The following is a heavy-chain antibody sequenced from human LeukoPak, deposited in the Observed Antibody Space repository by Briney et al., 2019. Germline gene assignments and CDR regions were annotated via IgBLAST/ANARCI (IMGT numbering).Heavy chain of an antibody. J-gene: IGHJ3*02. CDR3: ERSYYDILTGYYDDAFDI. Sequence: GASVTVSCKASGYTFTSYGISWVRQAPGQGLEWMGCISSYNGNTNYAQKSQGRVTMTTDTSTSTAYMELRSLRSDETAVYYCERSYYDILTGYYDDAFDIWGQGTMVTVSS. CDR1: GYTFTSYG. V-gene: IGHV1-18*01. D-gene: IGHD3-9*01. CDR2: ISSYNGNT.